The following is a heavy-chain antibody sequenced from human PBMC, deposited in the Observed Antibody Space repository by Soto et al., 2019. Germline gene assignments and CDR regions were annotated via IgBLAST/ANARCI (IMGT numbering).Heavy chain of an antibody. D-gene: IGHD2-15*01. Sequence: ASVKVSCKASGYTFTTYYIHWVRQAPGQGLEWMGIINPSGGSTSYAQKFQGRITMTRDTSTSTVYMELSSLRSEDTAVYYCARAGGYCSGGRCYDHNWYEPWGQGTLVTVSS. CDR2: INPSGGST. CDR3: ARAGGYCSGGRCYDHNWYEP. V-gene: IGHV1-46*01. J-gene: IGHJ5*02. CDR1: GYTFTTYY.